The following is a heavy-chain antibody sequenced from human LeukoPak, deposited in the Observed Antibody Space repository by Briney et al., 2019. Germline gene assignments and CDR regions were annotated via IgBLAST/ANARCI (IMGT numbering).Heavy chain of an antibody. Sequence: ASVQVSCQASGYTFTSYDINWVRQATGQGLEWMGWMNPNSGNTGYAQKFQGRVTMTWNTSISTAYMELSSLRSEDTAVYYCARGGQYYYYYGMDVWGQGTTVTVSS. V-gene: IGHV1-8*01. CDR2: MNPNSGNT. J-gene: IGHJ6*02. CDR3: ARGGQYYYYYGMDV. CDR1: GYTFTSYD.